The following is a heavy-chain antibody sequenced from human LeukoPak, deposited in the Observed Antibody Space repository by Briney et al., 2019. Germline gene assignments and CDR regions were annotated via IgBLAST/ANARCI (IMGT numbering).Heavy chain of an antibody. D-gene: IGHD6-19*01. CDR2: IYYSGST. V-gene: IGHV4-59*01. Sequence: SSETLSLTCTVSGGSISSYYWSWIRQPPGKGLEWIGYIYYSGSTNYNPSLKSRVTISVDTSKNQFSLKLSSVTAADTAVYYCASWYSSGWGIRSYFDLWGRGTLVTVSS. CDR1: GGSISSYY. CDR3: ASWYSSGWGIRSYFDL. J-gene: IGHJ2*01.